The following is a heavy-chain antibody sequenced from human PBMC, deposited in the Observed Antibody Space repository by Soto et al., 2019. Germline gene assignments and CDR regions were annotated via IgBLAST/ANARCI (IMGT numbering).Heavy chain of an antibody. CDR2: ISAYNGNT. Sequence: GASVKVSCKASGYTFTSNGIRWVRQAPGQGLEWMGWISAYNGNTNYAQKLQGRVTMTTDTSTSTAYMELRSLRSDDTAVYYCARVPNRGPIDPWGQGTLVTVSS. CDR3: ARVPNRGPIDP. V-gene: IGHV1-18*01. CDR1: GYTFTSNG. J-gene: IGHJ5*02. D-gene: IGHD6-25*01.